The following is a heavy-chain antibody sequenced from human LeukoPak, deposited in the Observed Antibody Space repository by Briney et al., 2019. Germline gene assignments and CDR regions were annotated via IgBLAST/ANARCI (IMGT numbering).Heavy chain of an antibody. Sequence: ASVKVSCKASGGTFSSYTISWVRQAPGQGLEWMGRIITILGIANYAQKFQGRVTITADKSTSTAYMELSRLRSEDTAVYYCARDHGYCSSTSCYPNWCDLWGRGTLVSVSS. CDR2: IITILGIA. J-gene: IGHJ5*02. CDR1: GGTFSSYT. CDR3: ARDHGYCSSTSCYPNWCDL. D-gene: IGHD2-2*03. V-gene: IGHV1-69*04.